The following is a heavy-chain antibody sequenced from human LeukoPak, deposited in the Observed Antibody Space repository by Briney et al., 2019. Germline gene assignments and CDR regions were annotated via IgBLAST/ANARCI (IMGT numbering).Heavy chain of an antibody. CDR2: IIPIFGTA. J-gene: IGHJ6*03. CDR1: GGTFRSYA. Sequence: GASVKVSCKASGGTFRSYAISWVRQAPGQGLEWMGGIIPIFGTANYAQKFQGRVTITADESTSTAYMELSSLRSEDTAVYYCASSSSTSQPHYYHYMDVWGKGTTVTVSS. V-gene: IGHV1-69*13. D-gene: IGHD2-2*01. CDR3: ASSSSTSQPHYYHYMDV.